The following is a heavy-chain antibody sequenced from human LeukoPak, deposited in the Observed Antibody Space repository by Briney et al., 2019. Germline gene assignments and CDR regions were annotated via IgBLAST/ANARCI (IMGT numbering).Heavy chain of an antibody. CDR1: GDSINSLDL. Sequence: SETLSLTCTVSGDSINSLDLWRWVRQPPGKGMEWIGEMYLSGTTHSNPSVKSRVTISIDKSKNQFFLNLSSVTAADTAVYYCAGLVGRYSSGLYYYYFDYWGQGTLVTVSS. CDR2: MYLSGTT. J-gene: IGHJ4*02. D-gene: IGHD3-22*01. CDR3: AGLVGRYSSGLYYYYFDY. V-gene: IGHV4-4*02.